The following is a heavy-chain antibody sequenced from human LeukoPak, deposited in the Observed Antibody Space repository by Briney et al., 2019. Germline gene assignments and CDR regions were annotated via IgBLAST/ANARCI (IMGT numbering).Heavy chain of an antibody. CDR2: IYYSGST. J-gene: IGHJ6*02. CDR1: GGSISSGGYY. Sequence: NSSQTPSLTCTVSGGSISSGGYYWSWIRQHPGKGLEWIGYIYYSGSTHYNPSLKSRVTISVDTSKNQFSLKLSSVTAADTAVYYCVGTMVPDGMDVWGQGTTVTVSS. D-gene: IGHD3-10*01. CDR3: VGTMVPDGMDV. V-gene: IGHV4-31*03.